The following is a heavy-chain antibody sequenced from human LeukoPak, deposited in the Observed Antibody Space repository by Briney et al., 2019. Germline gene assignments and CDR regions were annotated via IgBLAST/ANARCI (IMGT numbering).Heavy chain of an antibody. CDR1: GGSISSCY. J-gene: IGHJ3*02. CDR3: ARVLRADSSRITVNDAFDI. CDR2: IYYSGST. V-gene: IGHV4-59*01. Sequence: SETLSLTCAVSGGSISSCYWSWIRQPPGKGLERIGYIYYSGSTNYNPSLKSRVTISVDTSKNQFSLKLSSVTAADTAVYYCARVLRADSSRITVNDAFDIWGQGTMVTVSS. D-gene: IGHD3-22*01.